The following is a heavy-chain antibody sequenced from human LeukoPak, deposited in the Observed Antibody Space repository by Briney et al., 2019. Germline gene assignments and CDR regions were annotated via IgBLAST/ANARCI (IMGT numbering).Heavy chain of an antibody. J-gene: IGHJ4*02. Sequence: SETLSLTCTVSGGSISSYYWSWIRQPAGKGLEWIGRIYTSGSTNYNPSLKSRVTMSVDTSKNQFSLKLSSVTAADTAVYYCATKESRFLEWLPIPRSYFDHWGQGTLVTVSS. CDR1: GGSISSYY. CDR2: IYTSGST. D-gene: IGHD3-3*01. CDR3: ATKESRFLEWLPIPRSYFDH. V-gene: IGHV4-4*07.